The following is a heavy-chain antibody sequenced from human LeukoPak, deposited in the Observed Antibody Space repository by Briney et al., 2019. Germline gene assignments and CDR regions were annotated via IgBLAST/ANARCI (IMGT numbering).Heavy chain of an antibody. V-gene: IGHV1-18*01. D-gene: IGHD4-17*01. CDR1: GYTFNNYG. Sequence: ASVKVSCKASGYTFNNYGITWVRQAPGQGLGWMGWISVYNGNTNYAQKLQGRLTMTTDTSTSTAYMELRSLRSDDTAVYYCARDDYGDSKGRFDPWGQGTLVTVSS. CDR3: ARDDYGDSKGRFDP. CDR2: ISVYNGNT. J-gene: IGHJ5*02.